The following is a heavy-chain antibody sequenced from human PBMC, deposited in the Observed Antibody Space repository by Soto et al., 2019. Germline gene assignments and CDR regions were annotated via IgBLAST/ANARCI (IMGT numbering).Heavy chain of an antibody. CDR3: ARHRQPTTVTNINWFDP. V-gene: IGHV1-46*01. D-gene: IGHD4-17*01. CDR2: INPSGGST. J-gene: IGHJ5*02. Sequence: ASVKVSCKASGYTFTSYYMHWVRQAPGQGLEWMGIINPSGGSTSYAQKFQGRVTMTRDTSTSTVYMELSSLRSEDTAVYYCARHRQPTTVTNINWFDPWGQGTLVTVSS. CDR1: GYTFTSYY.